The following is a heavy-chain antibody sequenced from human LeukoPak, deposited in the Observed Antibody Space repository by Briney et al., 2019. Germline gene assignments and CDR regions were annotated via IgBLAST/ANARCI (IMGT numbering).Heavy chain of an antibody. J-gene: IGHJ6*03. V-gene: IGHV4-34*01. Sequence: SETLSLTCAVYGGSFSGYYWSWIRQPPGKGLEWIGEINHSRSTNYNPSLKSRVTISVDTSKNQFSLKLSSVTAADAAVYYCARTKSSVTGGYCTNGVCYRDYYYMDVWGKGTTVTVSS. CDR1: GGSFSGYY. D-gene: IGHD2-8*01. CDR3: ARTKSSVTGGYCTNGVCYRDYYYMDV. CDR2: INHSRST.